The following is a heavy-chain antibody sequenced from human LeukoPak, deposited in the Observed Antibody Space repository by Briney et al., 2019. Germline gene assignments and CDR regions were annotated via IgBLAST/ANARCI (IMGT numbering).Heavy chain of an antibody. V-gene: IGHV4-59*08. CDR2: IYYGGST. CDR3: ARLSYRSGWAHFDY. Sequence: SETLSLTCTVSGGSISGYYWSWIRQPPGKGLGWIGYIYYGGSTNYNPSLKSRVTISVDTFKRQFSLKLNSVTAADTAVYYCARLSYRSGWAHFDYWGRGTLVTVSS. CDR1: GGSISGYY. J-gene: IGHJ4*02. D-gene: IGHD6-19*01.